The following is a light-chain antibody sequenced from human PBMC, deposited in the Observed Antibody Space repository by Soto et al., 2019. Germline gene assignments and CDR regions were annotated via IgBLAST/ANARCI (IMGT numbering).Light chain of an antibody. CDR3: QQSYSAPRFT. CDR1: QSISNY. J-gene: IGKJ2*01. CDR2: AAS. Sequence: DIQMTQSPSSLSASVGDRVTITCRASQSISNYLNWYQQKLGRAPKLLIYAASSLQSGVPSRFSGSGSGTDFTLTISSLQPEDFATYYCQQSYSAPRFTFGQGTKLETK. V-gene: IGKV1-39*01.